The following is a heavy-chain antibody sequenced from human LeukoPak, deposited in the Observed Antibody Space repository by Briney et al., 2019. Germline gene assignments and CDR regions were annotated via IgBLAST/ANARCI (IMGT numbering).Heavy chain of an antibody. CDR1: GFTFSSYS. D-gene: IGHD3-22*01. J-gene: IGHJ4*02. V-gene: IGHV3-23*01. CDR3: AKDPHKYYYDTSGYYYYFDS. Sequence: PGGSLRLSCAASGFTFSSYSMNWVRQAPGKGLEWVSAISGSGGSTYYADSVKGRFTISRDNSWTTLYLQMNSLRAEDTAVYYCAKDPHKYYYDTSGYYYYFDSWGQGTLVTVSS. CDR2: ISGSGGST.